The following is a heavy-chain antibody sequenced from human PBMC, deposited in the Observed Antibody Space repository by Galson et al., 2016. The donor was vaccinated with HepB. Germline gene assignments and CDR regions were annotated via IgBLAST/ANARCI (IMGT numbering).Heavy chain of an antibody. CDR2: IRGRDNVP. CDR1: GLAFSYHV. D-gene: IGHD3-10*02. V-gene: IGHV3-23*01. J-gene: IGHJ6*02. CDR3: GRDEGGRVFFKPYGMDV. Sequence: SLRLSCAGSGLAFSYHVMYWVRQAPGKGLEWVSAIRGRDNVPTYADSVKGRFTLLRDDSKNAVSLQMNSLSAEDTALYYCGRDEGGRVFFKPYGMDVWGQGTAVTVSS.